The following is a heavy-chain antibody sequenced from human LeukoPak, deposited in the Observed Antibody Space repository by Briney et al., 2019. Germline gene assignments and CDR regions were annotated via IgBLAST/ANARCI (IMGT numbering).Heavy chain of an antibody. V-gene: IGHV4-61*01. D-gene: IGHD1-26*01. Sequence: SSESLSLTCTVSDGSVSSGSDYWTWIRQPPGKGLEWSGYMFYSGSAKYNPSLKSRITISLDTSNSQFSLKLTSVTAADTAVYYCARGGVGPRLGYWGQGTLVT. CDR1: DGSVSSGSDY. CDR3: ARGGVGPRLGY. J-gene: IGHJ4*01. CDR2: MFYSGSA.